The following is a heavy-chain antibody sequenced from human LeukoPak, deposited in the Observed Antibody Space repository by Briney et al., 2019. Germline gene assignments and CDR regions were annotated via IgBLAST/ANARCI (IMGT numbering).Heavy chain of an antibody. J-gene: IGHJ1*01. V-gene: IGHV3-21*01. Sequence: GGSLRLSCAASGITLSGYTMTWARRAPGKGLEWVSSISTTSNSIYYADSVKGRFTISRDNAKNSLYFQMNSLRAEDTAVYYCATGTDAYKSGCWGLGTLVTVSS. CDR2: ISTTSNSI. CDR3: ATGTDAYKSGC. D-gene: IGHD5-24*01. CDR1: GITLSGYT.